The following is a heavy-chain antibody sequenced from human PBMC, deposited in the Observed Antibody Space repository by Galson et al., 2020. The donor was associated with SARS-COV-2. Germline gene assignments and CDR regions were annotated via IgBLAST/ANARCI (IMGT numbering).Heavy chain of an antibody. J-gene: IGHJ6*03. CDR3: VRGAEERRIIVVVPYYYTYMDV. D-gene: IGHD2-2*01. Sequence: SETLSLTCAVYGGSFKNYYWTWLRQSPGKGLQWIGEINHSGSTNYDPSLQGRVAISVDTSKNQFSLRLSSVTAADTAVYYCVRGAEERRIIVVVPYYYTYMDVWGGGTAVTVSS. CDR2: INHSGST. V-gene: IGHV4-34*01. CDR1: GGSFKNYY.